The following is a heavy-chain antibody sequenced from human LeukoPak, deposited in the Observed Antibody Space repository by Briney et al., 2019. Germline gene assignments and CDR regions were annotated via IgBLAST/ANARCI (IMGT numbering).Heavy chain of an antibody. J-gene: IGHJ3*02. D-gene: IGHD1-7*01. CDR3: ARDLSGMNSVAFAI. CDR2: ISSSSSTI. V-gene: IGHV3-48*04. CDR1: GFTFSSYS. Sequence: GGSLRLSCVASGFTFSSYSMNWVRQAPRKGLEWVSYISSSSSTIYYADSVKGRLTISRDNAKNSLYLQMNSLRAEDTAVYYCARDLSGMNSVAFAIWGPGTMVTVSS.